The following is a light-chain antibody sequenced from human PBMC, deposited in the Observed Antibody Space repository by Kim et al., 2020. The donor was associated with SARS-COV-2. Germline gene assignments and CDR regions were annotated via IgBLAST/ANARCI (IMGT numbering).Light chain of an antibody. CDR2: GES. CDR1: QDIRND. Sequence: ASVGDRVTITCRASQDIRNDLGWYQQNPGRAPKRLIYGESSLQSGVPSRFSGSGSGTEFSLTLCSVQPEDCATYFCLQHNTYPIALGQGTRLEIK. J-gene: IGKJ5*01. V-gene: IGKV1-17*01. CDR3: LQHNTYPIA.